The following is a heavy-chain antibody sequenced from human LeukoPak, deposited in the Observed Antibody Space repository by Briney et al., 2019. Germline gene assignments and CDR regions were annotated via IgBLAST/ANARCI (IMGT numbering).Heavy chain of an antibody. CDR1: GFTLSTYA. CDR2: ISSSGAGT. D-gene: IGHD3-10*01. CDR3: AGRLRFGELPT. V-gene: IGHV3-23*01. J-gene: IGHJ5*02. Sequence: GGSLRLSCAASGFTLSTYAMSWVRQAPGKGLEWVSAISSSGAGTYYADSVKGRFTISRDNSKNTLYLQMNSLRAEDTAVYYCAGRLRFGELPTWGQGTLVTVSS.